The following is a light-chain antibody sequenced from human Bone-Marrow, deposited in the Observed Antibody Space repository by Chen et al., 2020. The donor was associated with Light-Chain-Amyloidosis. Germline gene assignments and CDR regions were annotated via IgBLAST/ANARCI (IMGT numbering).Light chain of an antibody. CDR1: DLPTKY. J-gene: IGLJ2*01. CDR3: QSADSSGTYEVI. Sequence: SYELTQPPSVSVSQEKKARITRSGADLPTKYAYWYQQKPGQAPVLVIHRDTERPSGISERFSGSSSGTTATLTISGVQAEDEADYHCQSADSSGTYEVIFGGGTKLTVL. V-gene: IGLV3-25*03. CDR2: RDT.